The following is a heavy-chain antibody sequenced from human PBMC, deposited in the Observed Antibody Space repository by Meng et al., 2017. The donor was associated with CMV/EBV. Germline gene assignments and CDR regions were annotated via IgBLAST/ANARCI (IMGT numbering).Heavy chain of an antibody. CDR1: YTLTGYY. V-gene: IGHV1-2*02. D-gene: IGHD3-3*01. J-gene: IGHJ1*01. Sequence: YTLTGYYMHWVRQARGQGLEWMGWINPNSGGTNYAQKFQGRVTMTRDTSISTAYMELSRLRSDDTAVYYCARVPDTIFGVVIKYFQHWGQGTLVTVSS. CDR2: INPNSGGT. CDR3: ARVPDTIFGVVIKYFQH.